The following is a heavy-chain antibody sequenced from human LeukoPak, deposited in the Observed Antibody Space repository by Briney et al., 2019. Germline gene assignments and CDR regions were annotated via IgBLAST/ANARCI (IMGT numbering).Heavy chain of an antibody. CDR2: IKSNGGST. CDR3: ARVQRWGYSNYFDY. V-gene: IGHV3-20*04. D-gene: IGHD4-11*01. J-gene: IGHJ4*02. Sequence: GGSPRLSCAASGFTFDEYGMIWVRQAPGKGLEWVSAIKSNGGSTGYADSVKGRFTMSRDNVKNSLYLQMDSLRAEDTALYYCARVQRWGYSNYFDYWGQGTLVTVSS. CDR1: GFTFDEYG.